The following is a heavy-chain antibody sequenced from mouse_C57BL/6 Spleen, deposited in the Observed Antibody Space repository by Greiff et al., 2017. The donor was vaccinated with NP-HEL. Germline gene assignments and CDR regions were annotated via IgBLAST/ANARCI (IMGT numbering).Heavy chain of an antibody. D-gene: IGHD1-1*01. CDR2: IWRGGST. CDR3: AKSGITTVVGAMDY. V-gene: IGHV2-5*01. J-gene: IGHJ4*01. Sequence: VKLVESGPGLVQPSQSLSITCTVSGFSLTSYGVHWVRQSPGKGLEWLGVIWRGGSTDYNAAFMSRLSITKDNSKSQVFFKMNSLQADDTAIYYCAKSGITTVVGAMDYWGQGTSVTVSS. CDR1: GFSLTSYG.